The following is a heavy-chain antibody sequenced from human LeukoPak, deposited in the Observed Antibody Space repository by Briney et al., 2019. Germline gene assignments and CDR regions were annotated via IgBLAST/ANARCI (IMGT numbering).Heavy chain of an antibody. CDR2: IIPIFGTA. Sequence: GASVKVSCKASGGTFSSYAISWVRQAPGQGLEWMGRIIPIFGTANYAQKFQGRVTITADESTSTAYMELSSLRSEDTAVYYCARDEIKRDYQGYYYGMDVWGQGTTVTVSS. J-gene: IGHJ6*02. D-gene: IGHD4-11*01. CDR3: ARDEIKRDYQGYYYGMDV. CDR1: GGTFSSYA. V-gene: IGHV1-69*13.